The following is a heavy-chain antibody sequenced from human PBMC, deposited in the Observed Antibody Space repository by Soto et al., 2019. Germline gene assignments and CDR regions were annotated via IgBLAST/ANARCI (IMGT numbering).Heavy chain of an antibody. V-gene: IGHV4-31*03. CDR1: GGSMPSVVQY. D-gene: IGHD1-1*01. CDR2: INHRGSL. J-gene: IGHJ6*02. CDR3: ARELPQRQGRNMDV. Sequence: QVQLQESGPGLVKSSQTLSLTCTVTGGSMPSVVQYWTGIRNRPGEGREWFGYINHRGSLYYNPSLKSRVSMSVDTSKNQFSLNLSSVTAADTAVYYCARELPQRQGRNMDVWGQGTTVTVSS.